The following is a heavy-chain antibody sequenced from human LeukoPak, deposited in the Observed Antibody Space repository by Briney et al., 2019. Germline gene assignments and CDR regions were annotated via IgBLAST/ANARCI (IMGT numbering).Heavy chain of an antibody. D-gene: IGHD3-10*01. CDR2: IWYDGSNK. Sequence: PGGSERLSCAASGFTFSSYGMHWVRQAPCKGLEWVAVIWYDGSNKYYADSVKGRFTISRDNSKNTLYLQMNSLRAEDTAVYYCAAHHGEFGYFDYWGQGTLGTVSS. CDR1: GFTFSSYG. CDR3: AAHHGEFGYFDY. J-gene: IGHJ4*02. V-gene: IGHV3-33*01.